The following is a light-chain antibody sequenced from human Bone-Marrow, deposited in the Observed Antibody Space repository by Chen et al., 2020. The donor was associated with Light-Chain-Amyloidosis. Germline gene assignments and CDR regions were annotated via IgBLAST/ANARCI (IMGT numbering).Light chain of an antibody. CDR1: KLGDRY. J-gene: IGLJ2*01. CDR3: QAWDSSTVI. CDR2: EDK. V-gene: IGLV3-1*01. Sequence: SYELTQPPSVSVSPGQTVSITCSGDKLGDRYTYWYQLKSGQSPVLVIYEDKKRPSGIPERFSGSNSGNTATLTISGTQPMDEADYYCQAWDSSTVIFGGGTKLTVL.